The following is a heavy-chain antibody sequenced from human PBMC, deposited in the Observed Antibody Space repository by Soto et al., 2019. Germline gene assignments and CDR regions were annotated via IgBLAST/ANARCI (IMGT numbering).Heavy chain of an antibody. CDR2: ISYDGSNK. V-gene: IGHV3-30*18. J-gene: IGHJ6*02. CDR3: AKDLKYYDILTGYYGGYYYYGMDV. Sequence: GGSLRLSCAASGFTFSSYGMHWVRQAPSKGLEWVAVISYDGSNKYYADSAKGRFTISRDNSKNTLYLQMNSLRAEDTAVYYCAKDLKYYDILTGYYGGYYYYGMDVWGQGTTVTVSS. D-gene: IGHD3-9*01. CDR1: GFTFSSYG.